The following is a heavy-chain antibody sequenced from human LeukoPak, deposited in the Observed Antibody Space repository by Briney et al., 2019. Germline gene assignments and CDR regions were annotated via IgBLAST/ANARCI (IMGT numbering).Heavy chain of an antibody. J-gene: IGHJ4*02. CDR2: ISSSSSSSYT. D-gene: IGHD1-26*01. CDR1: GFSLSDYY. Sequence: GGSLRLSCAASGFSLSDYYMSWIRQAPGKGLEWVSYISSSSSSSYTNYADSVKGRFTISRDNTKNSLYLQMNSLRAEDTAVYYCARAVGATIFFDYWGQETLVTVSS. CDR3: ARAVGATIFFDY. V-gene: IGHV3-11*05.